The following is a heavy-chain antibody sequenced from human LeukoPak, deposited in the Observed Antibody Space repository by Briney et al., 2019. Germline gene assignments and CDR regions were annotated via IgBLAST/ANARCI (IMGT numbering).Heavy chain of an antibody. Sequence: GESLQISCKGSGYSFTSYWIGWVRQMPGKGLEWMGIIYPGDSDTRYSPSFQGQVTISADKSISTAYLQWSSLKASDTAMYYCASAVGAQNDAFDIWGQGTMVTVSS. CDR3: ASAVGAQNDAFDI. V-gene: IGHV5-51*01. J-gene: IGHJ3*02. CDR1: GYSFTSYW. D-gene: IGHD1-26*01. CDR2: IYPGDSDT.